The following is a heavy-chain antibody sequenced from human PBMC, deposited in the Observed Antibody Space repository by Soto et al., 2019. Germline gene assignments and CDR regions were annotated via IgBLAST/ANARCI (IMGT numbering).Heavy chain of an antibody. V-gene: IGHV3-23*01. CDR3: AKSHLPYGGNSDAFDI. CDR2: ISGSGGST. CDR1: GFTFSSYA. D-gene: IGHD4-17*01. J-gene: IGHJ3*02. Sequence: PGGSLRLSCAASGFTFSSYAMSWCRQAPGKGLEWVSAISGSGGSTYYADSVKGRFTISRDNSKNTLYLQMNSLRAEDTAVYYCAKSHLPYGGNSDAFDIWGQGTMVTVSS.